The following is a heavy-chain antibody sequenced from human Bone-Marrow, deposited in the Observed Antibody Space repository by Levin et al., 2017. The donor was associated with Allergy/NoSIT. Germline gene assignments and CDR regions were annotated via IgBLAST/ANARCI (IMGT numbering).Heavy chain of an antibody. V-gene: IGHV6-1*01. CDR2: TYYRSKWYR. CDR1: GDSLFSAGVA. CDR3: ARGRYSAFDY. Sequence: SQTLSLTCDITGDSLFSAGVAWNWIRRSPSRGLEWLGRTYYRSKWYRDYAPSVRSRLAVYSDTSKNQFSLQLKSVTPEDTAVYYCARGRYSAFDYWGQGILVTVSS. D-gene: IGHD3-9*01. J-gene: IGHJ4*02.